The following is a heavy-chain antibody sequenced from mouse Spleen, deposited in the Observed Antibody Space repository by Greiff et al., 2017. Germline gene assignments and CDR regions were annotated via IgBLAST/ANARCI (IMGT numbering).Heavy chain of an antibody. CDR3: ARRDYDYAMDY. CDR1: GFTFSSYA. J-gene: IGHJ4*01. CDR2: ISSGGGNT. V-gene: IGHV5-9-3*01. Sequence: EVQGVESGGGLVKLGGSLKLSCAASGFTFSSYAMSWVRQTPEKRLEWVATISSGGGNTYYPDSVKGRFTISRDNAKNTLYLQMSSLKSEDTAMYYCARRDYDYAMDYWGQGTSVTVSS. D-gene: IGHD2-4*01.